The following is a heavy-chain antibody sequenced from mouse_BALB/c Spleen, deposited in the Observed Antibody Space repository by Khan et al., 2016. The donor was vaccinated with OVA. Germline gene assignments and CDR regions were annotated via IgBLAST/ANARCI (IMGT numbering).Heavy chain of an antibody. CDR2: IDHENGET. V-gene: IGHV14-1*02. CDR3: TRSGYSAWFAY. CDR1: GFNIKDYY. J-gene: IGHJ3*01. Sequence: QLQQFGAELVRPGALVKLSCKASGFNIKDYYMHWVKQRPEQGLEWIGWIDHENGETVYDPKFQGKASITANTSSNTAYLQLSSLTSEDTAVYYCTRSGYSAWFAYWGQGTPVTVSA.